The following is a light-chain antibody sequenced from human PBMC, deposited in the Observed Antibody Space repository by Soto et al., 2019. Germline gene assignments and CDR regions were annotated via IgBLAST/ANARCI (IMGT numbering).Light chain of an antibody. Sequence: QSALTQPASVSGSPGQSITISCTGTSSDVGSYNLVSWYQQHPGKAPKLMIYEVNKRPSGVSNRFSGSKSGNTASLTISGLQAEDEADYYCCSYAGSSYVFGTGTKVTVL. V-gene: IGLV2-23*02. CDR3: CSYAGSSYV. CDR2: EVN. CDR1: SSDVGSYNL. J-gene: IGLJ1*01.